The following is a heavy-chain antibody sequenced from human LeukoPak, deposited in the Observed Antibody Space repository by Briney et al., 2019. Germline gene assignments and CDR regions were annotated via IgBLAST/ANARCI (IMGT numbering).Heavy chain of an antibody. V-gene: IGHV3-21*01. J-gene: IGHJ4*02. CDR2: ISSSSSYI. D-gene: IGHD2-21*01. CDR3: ARGVVAYCGGDCRINPDY. Sequence: PGGSLRLSCAASGFTFSSYSMNWVRQAPGKGLEWVSSISSSSSYIYYADSVKGRFTISRDNAKNSLYLQMNSLRAEDTAVYYCARGVVAYCGGDCRINPDYWGQGTLVTVSS. CDR1: GFTFSSYS.